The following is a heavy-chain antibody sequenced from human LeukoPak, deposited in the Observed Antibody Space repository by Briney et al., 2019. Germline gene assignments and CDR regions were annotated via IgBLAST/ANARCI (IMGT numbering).Heavy chain of an antibody. J-gene: IGHJ4*02. Sequence: GESLKISCKGSGYSFTSYWIGWVRQMPGRGLEWMGIIYPGDSDTRYSPSFQGQVTISADKSISTAYLQWSSLKASDTAVYYCARGRRFGELSHPTYYFDYWGQGTQVTVSS. V-gene: IGHV5-51*01. CDR3: ARGRRFGELSHPTYYFDY. CDR2: IYPGDSDT. CDR1: GYSFTSYW. D-gene: IGHD3-10*01.